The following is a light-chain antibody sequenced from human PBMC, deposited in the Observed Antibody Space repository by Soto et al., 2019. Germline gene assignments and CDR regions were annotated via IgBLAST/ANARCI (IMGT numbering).Light chain of an antibody. CDR3: SSYTSSITPYV. CDR1: SSDVGGYSY. Sequence: QSALTQPASVSGSPGQSITISCTGTSSDVGGYSYVSWYQQHPGKAPKLMIYEVTNRPSGVPNRFSGSKSGNAAYLTISGLRADDEAEYYCSSYTSSITPYVFGTGTKLTVL. CDR2: EVT. J-gene: IGLJ1*01. V-gene: IGLV2-14*01.